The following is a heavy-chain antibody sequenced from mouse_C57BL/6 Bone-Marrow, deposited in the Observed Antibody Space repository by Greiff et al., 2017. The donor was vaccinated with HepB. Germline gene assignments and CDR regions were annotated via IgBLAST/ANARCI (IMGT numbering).Heavy chain of an antibody. CDR3: ARHLGSPYAMDY. CDR2: ISNLAYSI. CDR1: GFTFSDYG. D-gene: IGHD1-1*02. J-gene: IGHJ4*01. Sequence: DVKLVVSGGGLVQPGGSLKLSCAASGFTFSDYGMAWVRQAPRKGPEWVAFISNLAYSIYYADTVTGRFTISRENAKNTLYLEMSSLRSEDTAMYYCARHLGSPYAMDYWGQGTSVTVSS. V-gene: IGHV5-15*01.